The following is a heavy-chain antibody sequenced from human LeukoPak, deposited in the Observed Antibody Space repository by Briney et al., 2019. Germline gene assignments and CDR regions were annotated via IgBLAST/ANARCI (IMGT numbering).Heavy chain of an antibody. CDR2: IYYSGST. CDR1: GGSFSGYY. Sequence: SETLSLTCAVYGGSFSGYYWSWIRQPPGKGLEWIGYIYYSGSTNYNPSLKSRVTMSVDTSKNQFSLKLSSATAADTAVYYCARDPGGPRYGSGSYFDYWGQGTLVTVSS. CDR3: ARDPGGPRYGSGSYFDY. D-gene: IGHD3-10*01. V-gene: IGHV4-59*01. J-gene: IGHJ4*02.